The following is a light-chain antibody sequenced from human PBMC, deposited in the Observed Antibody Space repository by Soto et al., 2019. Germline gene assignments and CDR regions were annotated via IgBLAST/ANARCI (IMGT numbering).Light chain of an antibody. CDR3: QQYETYSGT. V-gene: IGKV1-5*03. CDR1: QIINTW. J-gene: IGKJ3*01. CDR2: RAS. Sequence: DIPMTQSPSSLSASVGDRVTITCRASQIINTWLAWYQQKPGKAPKLLIYRASNLLSGVPSRISGSGSGTEFTLTISSLQPDDFSIYYCQQYETYSGTFGPGTKVDL.